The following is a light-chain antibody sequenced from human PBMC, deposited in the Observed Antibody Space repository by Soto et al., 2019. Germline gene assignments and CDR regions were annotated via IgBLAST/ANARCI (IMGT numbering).Light chain of an antibody. J-gene: IGKJ2*01. CDR1: QRIVSH. CDR3: QQSYSTPRT. Sequence: DIQMTQSPSSLSASVGDRVTITCRASQRIVSHLNWYQQKPGKAPKLLIYAASSLESGVPSRFSGSGSGKDFTLTISSLQPEDFATYYCQQSYSTPRTFGQGTKLEI. CDR2: AAS. V-gene: IGKV1-39*01.